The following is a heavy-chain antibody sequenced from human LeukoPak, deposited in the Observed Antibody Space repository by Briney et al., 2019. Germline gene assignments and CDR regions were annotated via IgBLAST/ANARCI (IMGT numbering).Heavy chain of an antibody. CDR2: INNEGDNI. CDR1: GYTFSGYW. D-gene: IGHD3-10*01. V-gene: IGHV3-74*01. J-gene: IGHJ4*02. CDR3: TRGGDRNFDL. Sequence: PGGSPRLSCAASGYTFSGYWIHWVRQAPGRGLVWLSRINNEGDNIVYADSVKGRFTVSRDNAKNMVYLQMNSLRAGDSAVYFCTRGGDRNFDLWGQGTLVTVSS.